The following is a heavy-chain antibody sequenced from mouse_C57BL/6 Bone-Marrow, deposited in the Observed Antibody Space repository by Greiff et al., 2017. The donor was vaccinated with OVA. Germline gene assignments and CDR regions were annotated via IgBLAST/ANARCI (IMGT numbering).Heavy chain of an antibody. Sequence: QVQLQQSGAELMKPGASVKLSCKASGYTFTGYWIEWVKQRPGHGLEWIGQIFPASGSTNYNQKFKGQATFTAATSSNTAYMQLSSLTTEDSSVYYCARAEDYWAWLAYWGQGTLVTVAA. CDR2: IFPASGST. CDR3: ARAEDYWAWLAY. D-gene: IGHD1-1*01. J-gene: IGHJ3*01. V-gene: IGHV1-9*01. CDR1: GYTFTGYW.